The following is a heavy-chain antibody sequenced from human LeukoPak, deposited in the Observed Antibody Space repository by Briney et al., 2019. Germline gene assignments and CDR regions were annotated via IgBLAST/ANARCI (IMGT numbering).Heavy chain of an antibody. D-gene: IGHD1-26*01. CDR3: ARLVRWELRRAWFDP. J-gene: IGHJ5*02. CDR2: INHSGST. V-gene: IGHV4-34*01. Sequence: SETLSLTCAVYGGSFSGYYWNWLRQPPGKGLEWIGEINHSGSTNYNPSLKSRVTISVDTSKSHFSLRLSSVTAADTAVYYCARLVRWELRRAWFDPWGQGTLVTVSS. CDR1: GGSFSGYY.